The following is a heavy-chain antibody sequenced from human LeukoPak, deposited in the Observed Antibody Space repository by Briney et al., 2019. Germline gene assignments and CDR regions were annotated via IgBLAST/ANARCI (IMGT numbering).Heavy chain of an antibody. CDR3: ARRRGIVRFDY. D-gene: IGHD1-26*01. V-gene: IGHV4-39*01. Sequence: PSETLSLTCTVSGGSISSSSYYWDWIRQPPGEGLEWIGSIYYSGSTYYKPSFKSRVTISVGTSKNQFSLKLSSVTAADTAVYYCARRRGIVRFDYWGQGTLVTVSS. CDR1: GGSISSSSYY. J-gene: IGHJ4*02. CDR2: IYYSGST.